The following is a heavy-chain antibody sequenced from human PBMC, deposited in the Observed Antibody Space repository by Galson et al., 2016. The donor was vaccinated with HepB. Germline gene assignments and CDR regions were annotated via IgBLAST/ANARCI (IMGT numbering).Heavy chain of an antibody. V-gene: IGHV3-30*18. Sequence: SLRLSCAVSGFTFSSYGMHWVRQAPGKGLEWVAVISYDGSNKYYADSVKGRFTISRDNSKNTLYLQMNNLRAEDTAVYYCAKDQKYSRSYDFWSGYRPALVDYWGEGTLVTVSS. CDR3: AKDQKYSRSYDFWSGYRPALVDY. CDR2: ISYDGSNK. CDR1: GFTFSSYG. J-gene: IGHJ4*02. D-gene: IGHD3-3*01.